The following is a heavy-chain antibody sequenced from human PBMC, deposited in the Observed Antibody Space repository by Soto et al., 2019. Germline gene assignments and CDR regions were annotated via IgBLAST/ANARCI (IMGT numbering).Heavy chain of an antibody. CDR3: ARHRRYPYRSGSQGGWFDT. Sequence: GESLKISCKGSGYSFTSYWISWVRQMPGKGLEWMGRIDPSDSYTNYSPSFQGHVTISADKSISTAYLQWSSLRASDTAMYYCARHRRYPYRSGSQGGWFDTWGQGTLVTVSS. D-gene: IGHD3-10*01. J-gene: IGHJ5*02. CDR1: GYSFTSYW. V-gene: IGHV5-10-1*01. CDR2: IDPSDSYT.